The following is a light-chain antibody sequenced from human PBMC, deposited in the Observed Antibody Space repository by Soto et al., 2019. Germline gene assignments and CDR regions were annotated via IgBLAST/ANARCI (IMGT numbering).Light chain of an antibody. V-gene: IGKV1-13*02. Sequence: AFQLTQSPSSLSASVGDRVTITCRASQGINSALAWYQQKPGKAPKLLIYDASILESGVPSRFSGSGSGTDFTLTISSLQPEDFATYSCQQFNSYPRTFGPGTKVDIK. CDR1: QGINSA. CDR2: DAS. CDR3: QQFNSYPRT. J-gene: IGKJ3*01.